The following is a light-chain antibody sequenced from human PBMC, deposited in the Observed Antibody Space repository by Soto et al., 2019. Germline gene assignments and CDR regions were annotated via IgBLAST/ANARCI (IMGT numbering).Light chain of an antibody. CDR1: QIISTY. J-gene: IGKJ1*01. CDR3: HQTYSAPPT. CDR2: AAS. Sequence: DIQMTQSPSSLSASVGDRVTITCRASQIISTYLNWYQQRAGLAPRLLIYAASSLQSGVPPRFNGSGSGTDFTLTISSLQPEDFATYFCHQTYSAPPTFGQGTKVDIK. V-gene: IGKV1-39*01.